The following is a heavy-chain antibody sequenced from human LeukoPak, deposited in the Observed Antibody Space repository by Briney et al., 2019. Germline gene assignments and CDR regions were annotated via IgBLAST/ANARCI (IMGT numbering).Heavy chain of an antibody. J-gene: IGHJ5*02. V-gene: IGHV4-61*08. Sequence: KASQTLSLTCTVSGGSISSGDYYWSWLRQPPGKGLEWIGYIYYSGSTNYNPSLKSRVTISVDTSKNQFSLKLSSVTAADTAVYYCAREVNLVVVINYNWFDPWGQGTLVTVSS. CDR2: IYYSGST. D-gene: IGHD3-22*01. CDR1: GGSISSGDYY. CDR3: AREVNLVVVINYNWFDP.